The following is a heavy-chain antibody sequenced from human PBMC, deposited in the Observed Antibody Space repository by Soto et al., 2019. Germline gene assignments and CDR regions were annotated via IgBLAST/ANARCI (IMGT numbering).Heavy chain of an antibody. CDR1: GGSMTSYY. CDR2: IYTSGST. J-gene: IGHJ4*02. Sequence: PSETLSLTYTSSGGSMTSYYWSWIRQPAGKGLDWIGRIYTSGSTNYNPSLKSRVTMSVDTSKNQFSLKLSSVTAADTAVYYCARDSGSYPYYFDSWGQATLVTVSS. D-gene: IGHD1-26*01. V-gene: IGHV4-4*07. CDR3: ARDSGSYPYYFDS.